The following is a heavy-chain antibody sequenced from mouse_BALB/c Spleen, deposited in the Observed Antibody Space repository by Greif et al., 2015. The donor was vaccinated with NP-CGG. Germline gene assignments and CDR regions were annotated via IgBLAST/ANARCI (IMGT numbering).Heavy chain of an antibody. Sequence: EVKLVESGGGLVQPGGSLRLSCATSGFTFSDFYMEWVRQPPGKRLEWIAASRNKANDSTTEYSASVKGRFIVSRDTSQSILYLQMNALRAEDTAIYYYARDDGYWYFDVWGAGTTVTVSS. V-gene: IGHV7-1*02. CDR2: SRNKANDSTT. D-gene: IGHD1-1*02. J-gene: IGHJ1*01. CDR3: ARDDGYWYFDV. CDR1: GFTFSDFY.